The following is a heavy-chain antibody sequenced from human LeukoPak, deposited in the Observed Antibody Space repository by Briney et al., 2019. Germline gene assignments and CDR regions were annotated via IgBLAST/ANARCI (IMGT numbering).Heavy chain of an antibody. CDR1: GGSFSGYY. CDR3: ARGREKSYVWGSYRSSYYMDV. V-gene: IGHV4-34*01. Sequence: SETLSLTCAVYGGSFSGYYWSWIRQPPGKGLEWIGEINHSGSTNYNPSLKSRVTISVDTSKNQFSLKLSSVTAADTAVYYCARGREKSYVWGSYRSSYYMDVWGKGTTVTVSS. J-gene: IGHJ6*03. D-gene: IGHD3-16*01. CDR2: INHSGST.